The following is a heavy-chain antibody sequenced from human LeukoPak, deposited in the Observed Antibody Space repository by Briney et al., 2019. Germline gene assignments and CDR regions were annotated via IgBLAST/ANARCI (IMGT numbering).Heavy chain of an antibody. Sequence: TEPLSLPCSVSVGPISNSSYYWGWVRKPPGKGLEWIGRIYYSGSTNYNPCLKSGVTISVDTSKNQYSLKLSSVTAADTAVYYCARLWDEGYSYGAFDYWGQETLVAV. CDR3: ARLWDEGYSYGAFDY. J-gene: IGHJ4*02. CDR1: VGPISNSSYY. V-gene: IGHV4-39*01. CDR2: IYYSGST. D-gene: IGHD5-18*01.